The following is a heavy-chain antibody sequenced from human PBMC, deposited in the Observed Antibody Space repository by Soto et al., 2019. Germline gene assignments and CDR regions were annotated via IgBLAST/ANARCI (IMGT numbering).Heavy chain of an antibody. J-gene: IGHJ4*02. CDR3: ARALGNSSSWYYFDY. V-gene: IGHV4-34*01. CDR2: INHSGST. Sequence: SETLSLSCAVYGWSFSGYYWSWIRQPPGKGLEWIGEINHSGSTNYNPSLKSRVTISVDTSKNQFSLKLSSVTAADTAVYYCARALGNSSSWYYFDYWGQGTLVTVSS. D-gene: IGHD6-13*01. CDR1: GWSFSGYY.